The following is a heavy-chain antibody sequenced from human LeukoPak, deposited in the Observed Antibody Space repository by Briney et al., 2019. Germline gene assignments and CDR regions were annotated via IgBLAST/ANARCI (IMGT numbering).Heavy chain of an antibody. D-gene: IGHD2-15*01. J-gene: IGHJ4*02. CDR3: ARDREGYCSGGSCTNFDY. CDR1: GFTFSSYS. V-gene: IGHV3-21*01. Sequence: NPGGSLRLSCAASGFTFSSYSMNWVRQAPGKVLEWVSSISSSSSYIYYADSVKGRFTISRDNAKNSLYLQMNSPRAEDTAVYYCARDREGYCSGGSCTNFDYWGQGTLVTVSS. CDR2: ISSSSSYI.